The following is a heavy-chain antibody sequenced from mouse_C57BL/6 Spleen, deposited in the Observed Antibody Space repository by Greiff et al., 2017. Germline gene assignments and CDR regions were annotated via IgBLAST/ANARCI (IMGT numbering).Heavy chain of an antibody. CDR2: IYPGSGST. V-gene: IGHV1-55*01. CDR1: GYTFTSYW. CDR3: ARDYYDGSREDYFDY. D-gene: IGHD1-1*01. Sequence: QVQLQQPGAELVKPGASVKMSCKASGYTFTSYWITWVKQRPGQGLEWIGDIYPGSGSTNYNEKFKSKATLTVDTSSSTAYMQLSSLTSEDSAVYYCARDYYDGSREDYFDYWGQGTTLTVSS. J-gene: IGHJ2*01.